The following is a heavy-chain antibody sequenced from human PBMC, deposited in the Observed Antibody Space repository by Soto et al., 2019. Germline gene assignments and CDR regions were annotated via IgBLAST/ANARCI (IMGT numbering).Heavy chain of an antibody. V-gene: IGHV3-23*01. D-gene: IGHD1-26*01. CDR2: MSGSGDIT. J-gene: IGHJ6*03. Sequence: EVQLLESGGGLVQPGGSLRLSCAASGFTFNIYAMTCVRQAPGKGLEWVSTMSGSGDITYYAESVKGRFTISKDNSKNTLHLQMNSLGAEDTAVYYCAKVPENRMGYYYYYMDVWGKGTTVTVSS. CDR3: AKVPENRMGYYYYYMDV. CDR1: GFTFNIYA.